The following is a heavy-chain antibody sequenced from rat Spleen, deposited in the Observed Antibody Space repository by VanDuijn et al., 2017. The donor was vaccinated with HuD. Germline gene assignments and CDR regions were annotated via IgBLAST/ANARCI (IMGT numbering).Heavy chain of an antibody. CDR3: TGGGHSALNWFAY. J-gene: IGHJ3*01. CDR2: ITRDGSST. V-gene: IGHV5-31*01. CDR1: GFTFNNYW. D-gene: IGHD3-3*01. Sequence: EVQLVESGGGLVQPGRSLKLSCVASGFTFNNYWMTWIRQAPGKGLEWVASITRDGSSTYYPDTVKGRFVISKDNAKDTGYLHMNNLGSEDTAMYYCTGGGHSALNWFAYWGQGTLVTVSS.